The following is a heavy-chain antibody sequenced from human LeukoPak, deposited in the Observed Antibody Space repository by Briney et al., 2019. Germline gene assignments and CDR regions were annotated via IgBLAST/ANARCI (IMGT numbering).Heavy chain of an antibody. Sequence: SVKVSCKASGGTFSSYAISWVRQAPGQGLEWMGGIIPILGTANYAQKFQGRVTITADESTSTAYMELSSLRSEDTAVYYCASPTVTTSYYYGMDVWGKGTTVTVSS. CDR3: ASPTVTTSYYYGMDV. D-gene: IGHD4-17*01. J-gene: IGHJ6*04. V-gene: IGHV1-69*13. CDR1: GGTFSSYA. CDR2: IIPILGTA.